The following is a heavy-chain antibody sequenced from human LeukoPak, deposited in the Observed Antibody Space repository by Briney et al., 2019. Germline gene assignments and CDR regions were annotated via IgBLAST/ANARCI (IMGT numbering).Heavy chain of an antibody. V-gene: IGHV3-7*05. CDR3: ARRPTVTTPLTA. J-gene: IGHJ5*02. CDR2: IKQDGSGK. D-gene: IGHD4-17*01. CDR1: GFTFSSYW. Sequence: GGSLRLSCAASGFTFSSYWLSWVRQAPGKGLGWVANIKQDGSGKYYADSVKGRFPISSDNAKHSLYLQMNSRRAEDTAVYYCARRPTVTTPLTAWGQGTLVTVSS.